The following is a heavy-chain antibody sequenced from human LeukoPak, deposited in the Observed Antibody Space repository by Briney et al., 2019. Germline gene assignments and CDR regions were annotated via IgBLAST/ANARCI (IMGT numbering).Heavy chain of an antibody. CDR1: GYTFTSYD. CDR3: ARGPTPWYSSSSRFDP. J-gene: IGHJ5*02. Sequence: ASVKVSCKASGYTFTSYDINWVRQATGQGLEWMGWMNPNSGNTGYAKKFQGRVTITRNTSISTAYMELSSLRSEDTAVYYCARGPTPWYSSSSRFDPWGQGTLVTVSS. V-gene: IGHV1-8*03. D-gene: IGHD6-6*01. CDR2: MNPNSGNT.